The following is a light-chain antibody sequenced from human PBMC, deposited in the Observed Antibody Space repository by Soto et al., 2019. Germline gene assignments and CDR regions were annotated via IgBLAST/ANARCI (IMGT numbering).Light chain of an antibody. CDR3: QQYNSWPPIT. Sequence: EIVMTQSPATLSVSPGERATLSCMASQSVTSNLAWYQQKAGQAPRLLIYGASTRATGIPARFSGSGSGTEFTLTISSLQSEDFAVYYCQQYNSWPPITFGQGTRLEIK. V-gene: IGKV3-15*01. CDR1: QSVTSN. J-gene: IGKJ5*01. CDR2: GAS.